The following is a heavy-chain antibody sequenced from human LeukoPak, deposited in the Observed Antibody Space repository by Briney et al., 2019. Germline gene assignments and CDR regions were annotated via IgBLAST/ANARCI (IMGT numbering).Heavy chain of an antibody. CDR3: ARVPRGSTVGTLPYFYYYMDV. D-gene: IGHD1-26*01. J-gene: IGHJ6*03. CDR1: DDSISSGGYY. Sequence: PSETLSLTCTVSDDSISSGGYYWSWIRQPSGKGLEWIGYIYHNGNTYYNPSLKSRVSISVDRSKNQFSLKLSSVTAADTAVYYCARVPRGSTVGTLPYFYYYMDVWGKGTTVIVSS. V-gene: IGHV4-30-2*01. CDR2: IYHNGNT.